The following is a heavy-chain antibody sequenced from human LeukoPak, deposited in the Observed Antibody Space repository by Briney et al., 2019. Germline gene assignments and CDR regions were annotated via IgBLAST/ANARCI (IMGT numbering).Heavy chain of an antibody. CDR3: ANLLLEIAVGSGVHGRDV. CDR1: GYTLTELS. V-gene: IGHV1-24*01. Sequence: GASVKVSCKVSGYTLTELSMHWVRHAPGKGLEWMGGFDPADGETIYAQKFQGRVSMTEDTSTDTAYMELSSLRSEDTAVYYCANLLLEIAVGSGVHGRDVWGQGTTVTVSS. J-gene: IGHJ6*02. D-gene: IGHD2-2*01. CDR2: FDPADGET.